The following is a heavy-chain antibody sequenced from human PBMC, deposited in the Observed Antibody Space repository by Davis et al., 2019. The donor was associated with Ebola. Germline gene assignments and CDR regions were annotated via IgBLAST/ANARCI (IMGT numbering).Heavy chain of an antibody. J-gene: IGHJ4*02. D-gene: IGHD3-22*01. CDR3: ASELNYYDSSGQIDY. V-gene: IGHV3-33*01. Sequence: GESLKISCAASGFTFSSYGMHWVRQAPGKGLEWVAVIWYDGGNKYYADSVKGRFTISRDNSKNTLYLQMNSLRAEDTAVYYCASELNYYDSSGQIDYWGQGTLVTVSS. CDR1: GFTFSSYG. CDR2: IWYDGGNK.